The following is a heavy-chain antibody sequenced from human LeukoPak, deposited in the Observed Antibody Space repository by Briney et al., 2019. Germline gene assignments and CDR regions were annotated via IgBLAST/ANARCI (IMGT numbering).Heavy chain of an antibody. V-gene: IGHV3-74*01. CDR1: GFTFSSYW. CDR3: ARGNHCSSTSCYYYYYYMDV. J-gene: IGHJ6*03. Sequence: GGSLRLSCAASGFTFSSYWMHWVRQAPGKGLVWVSRINSDGSSTSYADSVKGRFTISRDNAKNTLYLQMNSLRAEDTAVYYCARGNHCSSTSCYYYYYYMDVWGKGTTVTISS. D-gene: IGHD2-2*01. CDR2: INSDGSST.